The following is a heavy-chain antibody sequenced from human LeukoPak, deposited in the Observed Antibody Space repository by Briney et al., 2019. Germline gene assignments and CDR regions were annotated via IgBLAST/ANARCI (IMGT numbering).Heavy chain of an antibody. CDR3: AAWFGESVP. V-gene: IGHV3-7*01. CDR2: MNEDGSGR. J-gene: IGHJ5*02. CDR1: GFTFTSAW. Sequence: GGSLRLSCAASGFTFTSAWMSWLRQTPEKGLEWVAHMNEDGSGRFYVDSAKGRFTISRDDTQNSVYLQMKSLSAEDTAVFYCAAWFGESVPWGQGTLVTVSS. D-gene: IGHD3-10*01.